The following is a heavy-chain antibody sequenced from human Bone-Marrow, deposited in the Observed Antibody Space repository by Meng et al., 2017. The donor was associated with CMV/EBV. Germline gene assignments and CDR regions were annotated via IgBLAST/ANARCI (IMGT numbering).Heavy chain of an antibody. CDR1: GGTFSSYT. V-gene: IGHV1-18*01. CDR2: ISAYNGNT. D-gene: IGHD3-3*01. J-gene: IGHJ5*02. CDR3: ARSRFWSGYHNWFDP. Sequence: ASVKVSCKASGGTFSSYTISWVRQAPGQGLEWMGWISAYNGNTNYAQKFQGRVTMTTDTSTSTASMELRSLRFDDTAVYYWARSRFWSGYHNWFDPWGQGTLVTVSS.